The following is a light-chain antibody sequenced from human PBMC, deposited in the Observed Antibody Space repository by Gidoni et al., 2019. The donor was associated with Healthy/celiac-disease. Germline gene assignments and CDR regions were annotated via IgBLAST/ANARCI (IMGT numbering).Light chain of an antibody. V-gene: IGLV2-14*03. Sequence: QSALTQPASVSGSPGQSITISCTGTSSDVGGYNYVSWYQQHPGTAPKLMIYDVSNRHSGFSNRFSGSKSGNTASLTISGLQAEDEADYYCSSYTSSSTLPYVFGTGTKVTVL. J-gene: IGLJ1*01. CDR2: DVS. CDR1: SSDVGGYNY. CDR3: SSYTSSSTLPYV.